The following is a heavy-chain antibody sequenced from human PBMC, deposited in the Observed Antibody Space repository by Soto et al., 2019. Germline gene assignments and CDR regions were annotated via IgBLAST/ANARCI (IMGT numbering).Heavy chain of an antibody. D-gene: IGHD5-12*01. J-gene: IGHJ5*02. Sequence: GGSLRLSCSASGFTFSDYAIHWVRQAPGKGLEDVSAISSNGGSTYYADSVKGRFTISRDNSKNTVYLQMSSLRAEDTALYYCVKRAAEDRVWYEQWGQGTLVTVSS. CDR2: ISSNGGST. CDR3: VKRAAEDRVWYEQ. V-gene: IGHV3-64D*08. CDR1: GFTFSDYA.